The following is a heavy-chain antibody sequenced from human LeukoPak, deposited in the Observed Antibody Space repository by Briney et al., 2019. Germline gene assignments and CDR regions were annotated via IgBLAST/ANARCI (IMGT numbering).Heavy chain of an antibody. V-gene: IGHV1-69*05. Sequence: ASVKVSCKASGGTFSSYAISWVRQAPGQGLEWMGGIIPIFGTANYAQKFQGRVTITTDESTSTAYMELSSLRSEDTAVYYCSGYDGSGYYPYWGQGTLVTVSS. D-gene: IGHD3-22*01. CDR3: SGYDGSGYYPY. CDR2: IIPIFGTA. CDR1: GGTFSSYA. J-gene: IGHJ4*02.